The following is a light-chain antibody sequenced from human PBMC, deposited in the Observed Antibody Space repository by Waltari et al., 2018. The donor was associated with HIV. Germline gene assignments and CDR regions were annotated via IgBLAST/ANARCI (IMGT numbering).Light chain of an antibody. Sequence: EIVLTQSPGTLSLSPGARATLSCRASQSVSSSYLAWYQQKPGQAPRLLIYGASSRATGIPDRFSGSGSGTDFTLTISRLEPEDFAVYFCQQYGSSPIVTFGPGTKVDMK. J-gene: IGKJ3*01. V-gene: IGKV3-20*01. CDR1: QSVSSSY. CDR2: GAS. CDR3: QQYGSSPIVT.